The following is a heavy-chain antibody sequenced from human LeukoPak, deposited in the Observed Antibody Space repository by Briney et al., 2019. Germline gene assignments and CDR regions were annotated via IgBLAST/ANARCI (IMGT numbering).Heavy chain of an antibody. CDR2: IYYSGST. Sequence: SETLSLTCTVSGGSISSYYWSWIRQPPGKGLEWIGYIYYSGSTNYNPSLKSRVTISVDTSKNQFSLKLSSVTAADTAVYYCARSSTYDSSGYSLDYWGQGTLVTVSS. CDR3: ARSSTYDSSGYSLDY. J-gene: IGHJ4*02. V-gene: IGHV4-59*01. CDR1: GGSISSYY. D-gene: IGHD3-22*01.